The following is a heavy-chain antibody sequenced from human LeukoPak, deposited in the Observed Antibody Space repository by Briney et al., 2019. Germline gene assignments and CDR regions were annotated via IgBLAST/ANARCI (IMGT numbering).Heavy chain of an antibody. V-gene: IGHV4-34*01. D-gene: IGHD3-10*01. J-gene: IGHJ6*02. CDR1: GGSFSGYY. Sequence: SETLSLTCAVYGGSFSGYYWSWIRQPPGKGLEWIGEINHSGSTSYNPSLKSRVTISVDTSKNQFSLKLSSVTAADTAVYYCARGRKVRVRSGYYYGMDVWGQGTTVTVSS. CDR3: ARGRKVRVRSGYYYGMDV. CDR2: INHSGST.